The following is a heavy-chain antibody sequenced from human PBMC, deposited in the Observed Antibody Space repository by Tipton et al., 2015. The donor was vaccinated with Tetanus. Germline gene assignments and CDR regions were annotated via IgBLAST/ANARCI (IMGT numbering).Heavy chain of an antibody. V-gene: IGHV4-30-4*01. D-gene: IGHD3-22*01. Sequence: TLSLTCTVSGDSISSGDYYWSWIRQPPGKGLEWIGYIYNSGSTYYNPSLKSRITISVDTSKSQFSLNLSSVTAADTAVYYCAREGYYFDCSSYYYYFDSWGQGTLVTVSS. CDR1: GDSISSGDYY. CDR3: AREGYYFDCSSYYYYFDS. CDR2: IYNSGST. J-gene: IGHJ4*02.